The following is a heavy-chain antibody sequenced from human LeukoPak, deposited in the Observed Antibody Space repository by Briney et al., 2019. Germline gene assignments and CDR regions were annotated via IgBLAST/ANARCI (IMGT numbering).Heavy chain of an antibody. CDR3: ARHSDVIGAI. Sequence: GESLKISCKASGYTFTHQWIGWVRQKSGSGLELMGIIYPRDYDTRYSPSFQGHVSISADTSINTAYLEWSRLEASDTAIYYCARHSDVIGAIWGQGTLVTVSS. J-gene: IGHJ4*02. CDR2: IYPRDYDT. CDR1: GYTFTHQW. D-gene: IGHD3-10*01. V-gene: IGHV5-51*01.